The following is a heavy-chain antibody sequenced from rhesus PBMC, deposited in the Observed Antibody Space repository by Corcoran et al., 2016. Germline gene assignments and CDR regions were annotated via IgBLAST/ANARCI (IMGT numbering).Heavy chain of an antibody. V-gene: IGHV3-30*02. Sequence: ESGADWVQPGGSLRLSCSAPSNSGMNWVRPAPGKGLEWIARLKTNTDGETPEYAASVRARFTISRDASQNTVYLQMNSLKIEDTAVYYCTTDWNADGYIDSWDQGVLVTVSS. J-gene: IGHJ4*01. CDR2: LKTNTDGETP. D-gene: IGHD1-32*01. CDR3: TTDWNADGYIDS. CDR1: SNSG.